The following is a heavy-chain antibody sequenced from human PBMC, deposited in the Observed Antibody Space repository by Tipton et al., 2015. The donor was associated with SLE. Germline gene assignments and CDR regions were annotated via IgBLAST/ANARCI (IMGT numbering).Heavy chain of an antibody. CDR1: GDSISTGNYY. CDR3: ARQSMAARPDFDF. D-gene: IGHD6-6*01. CDR2: IYPSVTT. Sequence: TLSLTCTVSGDSISTGNYYWSWIRQPAGKGLEWIGRIYPSVTTNYNPSLKSRVTMSMDTSNNQFSLKLRSVTAADTAVYYCARQSMAARPDFDFWGQGTLVTVSS. J-gene: IGHJ4*02. V-gene: IGHV4-61*02.